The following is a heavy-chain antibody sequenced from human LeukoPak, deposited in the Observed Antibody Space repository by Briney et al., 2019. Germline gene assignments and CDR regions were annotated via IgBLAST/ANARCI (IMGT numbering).Heavy chain of an antibody. CDR3: AREWAEPDAFDI. Sequence: ASETLSLTRTVSGGPSRSYSWGWIRQPPGKGLEWFGYIYYSGSTNYNPSLKSRVTISVDTSKNQFSLKLSSVTAADTAVYYCAREWAEPDAFDIWGQGTMVTVSS. D-gene: IGHD1-14*01. CDR2: IYYSGST. CDR1: GGPSRSYS. V-gene: IGHV4-59*12. J-gene: IGHJ3*02.